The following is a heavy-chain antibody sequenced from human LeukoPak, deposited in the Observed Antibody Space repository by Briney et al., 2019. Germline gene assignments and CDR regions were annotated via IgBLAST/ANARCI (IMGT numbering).Heavy chain of an antibody. D-gene: IGHD5/OR15-5a*01. Sequence: PAETLSLTCTVSGGPISSGHYHSASRRQPPGKGPEWLWTMFYSRSTYYNPYLKSRVSISVATSKNQFSLKVTSVTAADADVYYCARHPTRRDVYDHLDYWGQGTLVTVS. CDR2: MFYSRST. V-gene: IGHV4-39*01. CDR1: GGPISSGHYH. CDR3: ARHPTRRDVYDHLDY. J-gene: IGHJ4*02.